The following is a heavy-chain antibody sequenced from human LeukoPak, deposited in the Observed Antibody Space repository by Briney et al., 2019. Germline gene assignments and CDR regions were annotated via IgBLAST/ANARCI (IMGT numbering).Heavy chain of an antibody. CDR3: ARDEGDLDY. J-gene: IGHJ4*02. V-gene: IGHV3-23*01. CDR1: GFTFSSYA. Sequence: GGSLRLSCAASGFTFSSYAMSWVRQAPGKGLEWVSAISGSGGTIYYADSVKGRFTISRDNAKNSLYLQMNSLRAEDTAVYYCARDEGDLDYWGQGTLVTVSS. D-gene: IGHD3-10*01. CDR2: ISGSGGTI.